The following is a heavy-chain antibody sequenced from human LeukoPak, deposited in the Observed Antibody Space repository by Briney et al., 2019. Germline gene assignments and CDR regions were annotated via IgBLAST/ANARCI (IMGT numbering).Heavy chain of an antibody. CDR2: VYSSGST. Sequence: SETLSLTCTVSGGSIDSHCWSWIRQPPGKGLEWIGYVYSSGSTNYNPSFKSRVTMSVDTSMNQFSLTLSYVTAADTAIYYCGTYRRDNTYFLDYWGQGTLVTVFS. V-gene: IGHV4-59*11. J-gene: IGHJ4*02. CDR3: GTYRRDNTYFLDY. D-gene: IGHD2-2*02. CDR1: GGSIDSHC.